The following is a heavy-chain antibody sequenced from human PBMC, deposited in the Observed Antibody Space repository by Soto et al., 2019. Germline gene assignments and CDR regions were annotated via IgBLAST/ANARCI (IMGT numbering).Heavy chain of an antibody. J-gene: IGHJ4*02. CDR2: IYHSGST. CDR1: GGSISSGGYS. V-gene: IGHV4-30-2*01. Sequence: SETLSLTCAVSGGSISSGGYSWSWIRQPPGMGLEWIGHIYHSGSTNYNPSLKSRVTISEDTSKSQFSLKVNSMTAADTAVDYCARYRREAVAGYTLDNWGQGILVTVSS. D-gene: IGHD6-13*01. CDR3: ARYRREAVAGYTLDN.